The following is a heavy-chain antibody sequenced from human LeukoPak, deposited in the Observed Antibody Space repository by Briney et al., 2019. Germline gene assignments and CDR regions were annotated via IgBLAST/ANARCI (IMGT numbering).Heavy chain of an antibody. V-gene: IGHV3-7*01. Sequence: GGSLRLSCAASGFTFSNYWMSWVRQAPGKGLEWVANIKEDGSEKYYVDSVKGRFTISRDNAKNSLYLQMNSLRAEDTAVYYCARDEPYYDFWSGYSNNWFYPWGQGTLVTVSS. CDR3: ARDEPYYDFWSGYSNNWFYP. CDR2: IKEDGSEK. D-gene: IGHD3-3*01. J-gene: IGHJ5*02. CDR1: GFTFSNYW.